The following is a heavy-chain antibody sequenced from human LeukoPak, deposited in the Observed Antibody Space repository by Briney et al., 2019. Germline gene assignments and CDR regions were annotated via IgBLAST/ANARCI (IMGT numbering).Heavy chain of an antibody. Sequence: GGSLRLSCAASGFTFSNYAMTRVRQAPGKGLQWVSAISGDAIYTYYLDSVKGRFTTSRDNSKNTLFLQMNSLRADDTAVYYCAKNYGISRPFYDYWGQGIVVTVSS. V-gene: IGHV3-23*01. CDR2: ISGDAIYT. D-gene: IGHD4-17*01. J-gene: IGHJ4*02. CDR3: AKNYGISRPFYDY. CDR1: GFTFSNYA.